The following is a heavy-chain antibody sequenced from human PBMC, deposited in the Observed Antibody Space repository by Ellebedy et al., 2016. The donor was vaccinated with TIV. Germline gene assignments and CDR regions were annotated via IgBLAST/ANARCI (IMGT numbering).Heavy chain of an antibody. V-gene: IGHV3-23*01. D-gene: IGHD2-2*01. CDR3: ARGRYYCSSTSCYAPSWFDP. CDR2: ITGDGAYT. CDR1: GFTFNNYA. Sequence: GESLKISXAASGFTFNNYAMDWVRQAPGKGLEWVSAITGDGAYTFYADSVKGRFTISRDNAKNSLYLQMNSLGAEDTAVYFCARGRYYCSSTSCYAPSWFDPWGQGTLVTVSS. J-gene: IGHJ5*02.